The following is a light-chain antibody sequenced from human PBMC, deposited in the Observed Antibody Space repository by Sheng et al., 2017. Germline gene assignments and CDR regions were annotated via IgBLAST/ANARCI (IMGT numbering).Light chain of an antibody. CDR1: RSISDF. Sequence: EVVLTQSPATLSLSQGERATLSCRASRSISDFLAWYQQKPGQPPRLLIYDASNRATGIPARFSGTGSGTDFTLTITSLEPEDFAVYYCQQRYNWPPFTFGPGTKV. CDR2: DAS. V-gene: IGKV3-11*01. CDR3: QQRYNWPPFT. J-gene: IGKJ3*01.